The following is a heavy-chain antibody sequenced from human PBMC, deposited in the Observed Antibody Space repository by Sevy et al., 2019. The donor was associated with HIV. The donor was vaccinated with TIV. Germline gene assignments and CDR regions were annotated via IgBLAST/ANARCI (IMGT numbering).Heavy chain of an antibody. CDR1: GFTFSSYV. V-gene: IGHV3-23*01. Sequence: GGSLRLSCAASGFTFSSYVMSWVRQAPGKGLEWVSAISGSGGSTYYADSVKGRFTISRDNSKNTLYLQMNSLRAEDTAVYYCAKGPYDSSGYYPSAPYYYYYYMDVWGKGTTVTVSS. D-gene: IGHD3-22*01. CDR3: AKGPYDSSGYYPSAPYYYYYYMDV. J-gene: IGHJ6*03. CDR2: ISGSGGST.